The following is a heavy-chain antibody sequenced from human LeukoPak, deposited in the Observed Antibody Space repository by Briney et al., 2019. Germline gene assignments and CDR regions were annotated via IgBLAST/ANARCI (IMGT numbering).Heavy chain of an antibody. CDR2: INPNSGGT. CDR3: ARACTSCYKLYAFDI. J-gene: IGHJ3*02. V-gene: IGHV1-2*02. CDR1: GYTFTGYY. Sequence: GASVKVSCKASGYTFTGYYMHWVRQAPGQGLEWMGWINPNSGGTNYALKFQGRVTMTRDTSISTAYMELSRLRSDDTAVYYCARACTSCYKLYAFDIWGQGTMVTVSS. D-gene: IGHD2-2*02.